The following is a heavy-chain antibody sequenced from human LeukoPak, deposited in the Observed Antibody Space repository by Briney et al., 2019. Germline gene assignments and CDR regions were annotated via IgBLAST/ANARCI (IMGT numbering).Heavy chain of an antibody. Sequence: SETLSLTCTVSGGSISSYYWSWIRQPAGKGLEWVGRIYTSGSTNYNPSLKIRVTMSVDTSKNQFSLKLSSVTAAATAVYYCARAALLGGRTEFDYWGQGTLITVSS. CDR1: GGSISSYY. J-gene: IGHJ4*02. CDR2: IYTSGST. V-gene: IGHV4-4*07. CDR3: ARAALLGGRTEFDY.